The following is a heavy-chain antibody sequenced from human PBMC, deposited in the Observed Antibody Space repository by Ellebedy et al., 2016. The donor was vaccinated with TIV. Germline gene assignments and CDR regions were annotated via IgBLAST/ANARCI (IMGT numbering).Heavy chain of an antibody. Sequence: SETLSLXCAVYGGSFSGYYWSWIRQPPGKGLEWIGEINHSGSTNYNPSLKSRVTISVDTSKNQFSLKLSSVTAADTAVYYCARGPGGRYYYYYGMDVWGQGTTVTVSS. V-gene: IGHV4-34*01. D-gene: IGHD3-16*01. J-gene: IGHJ6*02. CDR2: INHSGST. CDR1: GGSFSGYY. CDR3: ARGPGGRYYYYYGMDV.